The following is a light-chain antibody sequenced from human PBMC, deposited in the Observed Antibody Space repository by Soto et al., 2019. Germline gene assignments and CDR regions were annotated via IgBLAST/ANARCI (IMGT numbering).Light chain of an antibody. CDR1: QDIRND. CDR2: AAS. J-gene: IGKJ2*03. CDR3: QHLRTYPFS. V-gene: IGKV1-17*02. Sequence: DIQMTQSPSSLSASVGDRVTITCRASQDIRNDVGWYQQKAGKAPNRLIFAASSLHSGVPSRFSGSGSGTYFTLTINNLQAEDFATYYCQHLRTYPFSFGQGTKVDIK.